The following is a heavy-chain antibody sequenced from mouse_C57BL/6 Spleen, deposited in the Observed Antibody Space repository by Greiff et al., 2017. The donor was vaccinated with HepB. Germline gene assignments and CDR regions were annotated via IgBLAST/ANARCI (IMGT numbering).Heavy chain of an antibody. V-gene: IGHV1-4*01. CDR3: ASPLDYGRSFDY. CDR2: INPSSGYT. J-gene: IGHJ2*01. CDR1: GYTFTSYT. Sequence: QVQLQQSGAELTRPGASVKMSCKASGYTFTSYTMHWVKQRPGQGLEWIGYINPSSGYTKYNQKFKDKATLTADKSSSTAYMQLSSLTSEDSAVYYCASPLDYGRSFDYWGQGTTLTVSS. D-gene: IGHD1-1*01.